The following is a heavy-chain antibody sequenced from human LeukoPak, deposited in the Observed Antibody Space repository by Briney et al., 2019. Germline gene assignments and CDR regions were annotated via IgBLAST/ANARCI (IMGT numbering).Heavy chain of an antibody. D-gene: IGHD6-19*01. Sequence: PGGSLRLSCAVSGITLSNYGMSWVRQAPGKGLEWVSAISGSGGSTYYADSVKGRFTISRDNSKNTLYLQMNSLRAEDTAVYYCAKFVLSVAGNGDYYYYYYMDVWGKGTTVTVSS. CDR2: ISGSGGST. CDR1: GITLSNYG. CDR3: AKFVLSVAGNGDYYYYYYMDV. V-gene: IGHV3-23*01. J-gene: IGHJ6*03.